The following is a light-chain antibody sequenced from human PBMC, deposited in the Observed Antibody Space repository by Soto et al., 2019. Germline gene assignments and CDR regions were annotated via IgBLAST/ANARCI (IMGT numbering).Light chain of an antibody. Sequence: QSALTQPASVSGSPGQSITISCTGTSSDVGGYNYVSWYQQHPGKAPKLMIYDVSNRPSGVSNRFSGSKSGNTASLTISGLQAEDEADYYCSSYTSSSTPIYVFGTGTKVTVL. CDR3: SSYTSSSTPIYV. CDR1: SSDVGGYNY. CDR2: DVS. V-gene: IGLV2-14*01. J-gene: IGLJ1*01.